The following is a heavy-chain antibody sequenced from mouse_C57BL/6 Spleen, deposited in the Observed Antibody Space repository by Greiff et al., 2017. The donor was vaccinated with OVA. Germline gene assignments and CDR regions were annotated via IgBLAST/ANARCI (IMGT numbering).Heavy chain of an antibody. CDR2: IDPETGGT. CDR3: TRDGGTLGWFAY. J-gene: IGHJ3*01. V-gene: IGHV1-15*01. CDR1: GYTFTDYE. D-gene: IGHD2-14*01. Sequence: LVESGAELVRPGASVTLSCKASGYTFTDYEMHWVKQTPVHGLEWIGAIDPETGGTAYNQKFKGKAILTADKSSSTAYLELRSLTSEDSAVYYCTRDGGTLGWFAYWGQGTLVTVSA.